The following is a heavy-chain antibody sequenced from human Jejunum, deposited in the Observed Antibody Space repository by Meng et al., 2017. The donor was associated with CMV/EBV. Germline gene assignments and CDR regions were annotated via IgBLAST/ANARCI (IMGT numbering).Heavy chain of an antibody. CDR3: ARAGLYGSGLGY. CDR2: ITSDSTYM. Sequence: GFTFSSYSMNWVRQAPGKGLEWVSSITSDSTYMYYADSVKGRFTISRDNAKNSLYLQMNSLRAEDTAVYYCARAGLYGSGLGYWGQGTLVTVSS. CDR1: GFTFSSYS. V-gene: IGHV3-21*01. J-gene: IGHJ4*01. D-gene: IGHD6-19*01.